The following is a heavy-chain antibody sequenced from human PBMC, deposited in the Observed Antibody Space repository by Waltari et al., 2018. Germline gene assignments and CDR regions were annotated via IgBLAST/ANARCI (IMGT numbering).Heavy chain of an antibody. J-gene: IGHJ4*02. CDR2: INPVDSDT. V-gene: IGHV5-51*01. Sequence: EVQLVQSGAEVKKPGESLKISCKGSGYSFTSYWIGWVRQMPGKGLEWMGFINPVDSDTRYSPSFQGQVTISADKSISTAYLQWSSLKASDTAMYYCARCGRGGEDIVAPCEAWGQGTLVTVSS. CDR3: ARCGRGGEDIVAPCEA. CDR1: GYSFTSYW. D-gene: IGHD5-12*01.